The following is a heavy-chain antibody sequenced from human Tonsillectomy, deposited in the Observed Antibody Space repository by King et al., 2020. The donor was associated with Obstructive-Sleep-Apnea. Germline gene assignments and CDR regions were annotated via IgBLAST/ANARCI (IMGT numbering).Heavy chain of an antibody. V-gene: IGHV1-2*05. CDR2: INPNSGGT. D-gene: IGHD6-13*01. CDR3: ARADESRYGRSWDAFDI. CDR1: GYTFTGYY. Sequence: VQLVESGAEVKKPGASVKVSCKASGYTFTGYYMHWVRQAPGQGLEWVGRINPNSGGTNYAQKFQGRVTMTRDTSISTAYMELSRLRSDDTVVYYCARADESRYGRSWDAFDIWGPGTMFTVSS. J-gene: IGHJ3*02.